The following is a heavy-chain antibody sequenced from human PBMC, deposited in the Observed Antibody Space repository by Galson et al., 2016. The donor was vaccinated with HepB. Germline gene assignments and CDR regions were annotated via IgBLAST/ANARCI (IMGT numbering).Heavy chain of an antibody. V-gene: IGHV3-48*01. CDR1: GFTFSSYS. CDR3: AREAAAGY. CDR2: ISSSSTTI. J-gene: IGHJ4*02. D-gene: IGHD6-25*01. Sequence: SLRLSCAASGFTFSSYSMNWVRQAPGKGLEWVSYISSSSTTIYYADSVKGRFTISRDNAKNSLYLQMSSLRAEDTAVYCCAREAAAGYWGQGTLVTVSS.